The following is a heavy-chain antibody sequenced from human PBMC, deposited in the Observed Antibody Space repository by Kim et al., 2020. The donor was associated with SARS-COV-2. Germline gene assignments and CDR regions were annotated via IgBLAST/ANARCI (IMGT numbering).Heavy chain of an antibody. J-gene: IGHJ3*02. D-gene: IGHD3-10*01. Sequence: SETLSLTCTVSGGSISSYYWSWIRQPPGKGLEWIGYIYYSGSTNYNPSLKSRVTISVDTSKNQFSLKLSSVTAADTAVYYCARQYYYGSGTKNAFDIWGQGTRGAVFS. CDR3: ARQYYYGSGTKNAFDI. V-gene: IGHV4-59*08. CDR2: IYYSGST. CDR1: GGSISSYY.